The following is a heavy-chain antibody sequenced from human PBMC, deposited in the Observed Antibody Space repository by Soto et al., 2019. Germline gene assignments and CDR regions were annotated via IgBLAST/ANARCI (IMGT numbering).Heavy chain of an antibody. Sequence: EVQLVDSGGALVQPGESLRLSCAASGFTFSDYLMTWVRQAPGKGLEWVATIKQDGNEKYYVDSVKGRFTISRDNATNRLYWQFMAFRAGARAVYYCAIGHAVGNWGQGTLVTVSS. V-gene: IGHV3-7*01. CDR1: GFTFSDYL. J-gene: IGHJ4*02. CDR2: IKQDGNEK. CDR3: AIGHAVGN. D-gene: IGHD1-26*01.